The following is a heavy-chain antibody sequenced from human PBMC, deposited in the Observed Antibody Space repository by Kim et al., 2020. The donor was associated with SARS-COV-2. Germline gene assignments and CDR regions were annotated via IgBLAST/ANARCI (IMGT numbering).Heavy chain of an antibody. Sequence: SETLSLTCAVYGGSFSGYYWSWIRQPPGKGLEWIGEINHSGSTNYNPSLKSRVTISVDTSKNQFSLKLSSVTAADTAVYYCARGVGIAALPHFDYWGQGTLVTVSS. J-gene: IGHJ4*02. CDR3: ARGVGIAALPHFDY. CDR2: INHSGST. D-gene: IGHD6-6*01. CDR1: GGSFSGYY. V-gene: IGHV4-34*01.